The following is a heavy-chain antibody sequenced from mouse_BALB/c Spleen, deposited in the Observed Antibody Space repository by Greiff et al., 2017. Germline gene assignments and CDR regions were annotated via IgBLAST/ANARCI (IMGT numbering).Heavy chain of an antibody. D-gene: IGHD2-1*01. CDR2: IRNKANGYTT. CDR3: ARRDGNYGYFDV. CDR1: GFTFTDYY. V-gene: IGHV7-3*02. J-gene: IGHJ1*01. Sequence: EVKVVESGGGLVQPGGSLRLSCATSGFTFTDYYMSWVRQPPGKALEWLGFIRNKANGYTTEYSASVKGRFTISRDNSQSILYLQMNTLRAEDSATYYCARRDGNYGYFDVWGAGTTVTVSS.